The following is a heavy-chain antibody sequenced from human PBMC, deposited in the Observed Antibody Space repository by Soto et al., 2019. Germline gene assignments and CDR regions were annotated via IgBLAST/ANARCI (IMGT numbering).Heavy chain of an antibody. D-gene: IGHD5-12*01. CDR3: ARDTIYAAYSGYDYPAPPRIAVARVPDY. CDR1: GYTFTSYG. V-gene: IGHV1-18*01. Sequence: ASVKVSCTASGYTFTSYGISWVRQAPGQGLEWMGWISAYNGNTNYAQKLQGRVTMTTDTSTSTAYMELRSLRSDDTAVYYCARDTIYAAYSGYDYPAPPRIAVARVPDYWGQGTLVTVSS. J-gene: IGHJ4*02. CDR2: ISAYNGNT.